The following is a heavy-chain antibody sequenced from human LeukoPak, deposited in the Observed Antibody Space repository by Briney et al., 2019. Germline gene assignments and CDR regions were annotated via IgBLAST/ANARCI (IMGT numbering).Heavy chain of an antibody. CDR3: ARDPAVAGNYFDY. CDR2: IIPIFGTA. V-gene: IGHV1-69*13. D-gene: IGHD6-19*01. Sequence: SAKVSCKASGGTFSSYAISWVRQAPGQGLEWMGGIIPIFGTANYAQKFQGRVTITADESTSTAYMELSSLRSEDTAVYYCARDPAVAGNYFDYWGQGTLVTVSS. J-gene: IGHJ4*02. CDR1: GGTFSSYA.